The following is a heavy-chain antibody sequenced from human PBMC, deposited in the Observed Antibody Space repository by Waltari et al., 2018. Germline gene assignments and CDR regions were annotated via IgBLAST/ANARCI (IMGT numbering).Heavy chain of an antibody. Sequence: QVQLQESGPGMLRPSETLSLTFTVSGASITPDTYYWGWIRQSPGKGLECLGKIHSSGTTYVPASLEPRVTISVDTFNNRFSLNLRSATAADTAVYFCARLVWFGAWIDNWGQGSLVTVSS. J-gene: IGHJ4*02. D-gene: IGHD3-10*01. CDR3: ARLVWFGAWIDN. CDR1: GASITPDTYY. CDR2: IHSSGTT. V-gene: IGHV4-39*01.